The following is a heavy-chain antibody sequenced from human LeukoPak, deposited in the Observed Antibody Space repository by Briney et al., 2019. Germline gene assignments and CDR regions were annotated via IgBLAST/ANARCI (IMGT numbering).Heavy chain of an antibody. CDR2: IIGSGGST. V-gene: IGHV3-23*01. CDR1: GFTFSSYA. J-gene: IGHJ3*02. Sequence: GGSLRLPCAASGFTFSSYAMSWVRQAPGKGLEWVSGIIGSGGSTYYADSVKGRFTISRDNSKNTLYLQMNSLRAEDTAVYYCAKAPSYSDAFDIWGLGTVVTVSS. D-gene: IGHD1-26*01. CDR3: AKAPSYSDAFDI.